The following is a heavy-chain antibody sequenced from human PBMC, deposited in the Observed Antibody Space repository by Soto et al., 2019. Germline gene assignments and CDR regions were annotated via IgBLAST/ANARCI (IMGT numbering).Heavy chain of an antibody. V-gene: IGHV3-23*01. J-gene: IGHJ3*02. D-gene: IGHD2-8*01. CDR2: LVGSGGDK. Sequence: EVQLLESGGGLVQPGGSLTLSCAGSGFGFSAYAMNWVRQAPGKGLQWVSGLVGSGGDKNYVDSVRGRFTVSRNNSKNTVYLQMNSRRDEDTAVYYCAKALIANNGVWEAFDMWGRGTQVTVSS. CDR1: GFGFSAYA. CDR3: AKALIANNGVWEAFDM.